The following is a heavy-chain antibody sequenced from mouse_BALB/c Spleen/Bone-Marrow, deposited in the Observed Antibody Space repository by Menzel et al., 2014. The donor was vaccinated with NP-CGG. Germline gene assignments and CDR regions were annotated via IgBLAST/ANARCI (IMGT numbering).Heavy chain of an antibody. Sequence: VQLQQSGTEVVRPGASVKLSCKASGYSFTTYWMNWVKQRPGQGLEWIGMIHPSDSETRLNQKFKDKATLTVDKSSSTAYMQLNSPTSGDSAVYYCAREKVYYGISRFAYRGQGTLVTVSA. CDR2: IHPSDSET. J-gene: IGHJ3*01. D-gene: IGHD2-1*01. CDR1: GYSFTTYW. V-gene: IGHV1-61*01. CDR3: AREKVYYGISRFAY.